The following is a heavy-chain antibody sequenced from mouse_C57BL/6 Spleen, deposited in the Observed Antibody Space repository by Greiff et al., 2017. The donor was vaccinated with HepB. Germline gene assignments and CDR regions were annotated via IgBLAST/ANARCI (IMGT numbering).Heavy chain of an antibody. D-gene: IGHD3-3*01. Sequence: VQLQQSGPELVKPGASVTISCKASGYSFPGYFMNWVLQSHGKSLEWFGRINPYNGDTFYNQKFKGKATLTVDKSSSTAHMELRSLTSEDSAVYYCARERDDWYFDVWGTGTTVTVSS. J-gene: IGHJ1*03. CDR1: GYSFPGYF. CDR3: ARERDDWYFDV. CDR2: INPYNGDT. V-gene: IGHV1-20*01.